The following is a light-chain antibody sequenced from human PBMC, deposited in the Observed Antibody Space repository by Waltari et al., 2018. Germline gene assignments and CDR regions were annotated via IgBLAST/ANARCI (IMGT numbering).Light chain of an antibody. V-gene: IGLV4-69*01. Sequence: QLVLTQSPSASASLGASVKLTCTLSSGHRSHAIAWPQPQSEKGPRYLMKVNSEGSHSKGDDIPDRFSGSSSGAERYLTISSVQSEDEADYYCQTGGHGTWVFGGGTKLTVL. J-gene: IGLJ3*02. CDR3: QTGGHGTWV. CDR2: VNSEGSH. CDR1: SGHRSHA.